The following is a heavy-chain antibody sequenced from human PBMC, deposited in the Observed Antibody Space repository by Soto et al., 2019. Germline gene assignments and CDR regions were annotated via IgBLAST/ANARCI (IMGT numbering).Heavy chain of an antibody. D-gene: IGHD6-13*01. Sequence: QVPLVQSGAEVKKPGSSVKVSCKASGGTFSSYAISWVRQAPGQGLEWMGGVIPIFATANYAQKFRGRVTITADESTSTAYMELSSLRSEDTAVYYCASLIAAAGTRRYNWFDPWGQGTLVTVSS. CDR1: GGTFSSYA. J-gene: IGHJ5*02. CDR3: ASLIAAAGTRRYNWFDP. CDR2: VIPIFATA. V-gene: IGHV1-69*01.